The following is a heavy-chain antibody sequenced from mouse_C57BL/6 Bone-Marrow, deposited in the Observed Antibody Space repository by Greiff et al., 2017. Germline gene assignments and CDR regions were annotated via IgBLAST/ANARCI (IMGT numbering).Heavy chain of an antibody. V-gene: IGHV1-5*01. CDR1: GYTFTSYW. CDR2: ISPGNSDT. D-gene: IGHD1-2*01. Sequence: EVQLQQSGTVLARPGASVKMSCKTSGYTFTSYWMHWVQQRPGQGLEWIGAISPGNSDTSYNQKFKGKAKLTAVTSASTAYMKLSSLTNEDSSVYNCTRNGLGGENAMDYWGQGTSVTVAS. CDR3: TRNGLGGENAMDY. J-gene: IGHJ4*01.